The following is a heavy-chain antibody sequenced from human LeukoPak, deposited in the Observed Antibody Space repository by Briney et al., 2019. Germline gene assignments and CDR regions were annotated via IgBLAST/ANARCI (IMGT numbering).Heavy chain of an antibody. CDR1: GGSISSYY. J-gene: IGHJ3*02. CDR2: SDYSGGS. Sequence: SETLSLTCTVSGGSISSYYWSWIRQPPGKGLEWIGYSDYSGGSHYNPSFKSRVTISVDTSKNQFSLKLRSVTAADTAVYYCARVGSYAFDIWGQGTMVTVSS. CDR3: ARVGSYAFDI. V-gene: IGHV4-59*01.